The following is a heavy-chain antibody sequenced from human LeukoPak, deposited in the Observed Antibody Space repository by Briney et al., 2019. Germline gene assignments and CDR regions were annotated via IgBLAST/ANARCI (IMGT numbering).Heavy chain of an antibody. D-gene: IGHD6-13*01. V-gene: IGHV4-34*01. Sequence: SETLSLTCAVYGGSFSGYYWSWIRQPPGKGLEWIGEINHSGSTNYNPSLKSRVTISVDTSKNQFSLKLSSVTAADTAVYYCARGYSSSWYFNWFDPWGQGTLVTVSS. CDR3: ARGYSSSWYFNWFDP. CDR1: GGSFSGYY. CDR2: INHSGST. J-gene: IGHJ5*02.